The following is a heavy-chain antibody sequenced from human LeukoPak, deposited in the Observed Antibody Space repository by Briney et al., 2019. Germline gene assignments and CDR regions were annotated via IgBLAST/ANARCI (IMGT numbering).Heavy chain of an antibody. V-gene: IGHV3-21*01. J-gene: IGHJ4*02. CDR2: ISSSSSYI. Sequence: GGSLRLSCAASGFTFSSYSMNWVRQAPGKGLEWVSSISSSSSYIYYADSVKGRFTISRDNAKNSLYLQMNSLRAEDTAVYYCARDLQGVRIAAAGTAYYFDYWGQGTLVTVSS. CDR3: ARDLQGVRIAAAGTAYYFDY. CDR1: GFTFSSYS. D-gene: IGHD6-13*01.